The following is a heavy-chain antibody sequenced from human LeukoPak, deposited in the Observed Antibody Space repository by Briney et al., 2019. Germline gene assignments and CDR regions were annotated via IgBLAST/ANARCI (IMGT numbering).Heavy chain of an antibody. J-gene: IGHJ6*03. CDR2: ITASSTAI. Sequence: GGSLRLSCAASGFTFNTYTMNWVRQAPGKGLEWVSSITASSTAIYSADSVKGRFTISRDNAKNFLYLQMNSLRAEDTAVYYCARVHVDIVVVPAARFTYYYYMDVWGKGTTVTISS. V-gene: IGHV3-21*01. CDR3: ARVHVDIVVVPAARFTYYYYMDV. D-gene: IGHD2-2*01. CDR1: GFTFNTYT.